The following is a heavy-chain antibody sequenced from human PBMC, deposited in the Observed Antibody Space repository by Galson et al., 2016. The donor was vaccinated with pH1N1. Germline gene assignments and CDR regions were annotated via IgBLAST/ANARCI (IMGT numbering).Heavy chain of an antibody. D-gene: IGHD3-3*01. V-gene: IGHV3-15*01. Sequence: SLRLSCAASGFTFTNAWMSWVRQAPGKGLEWVGRIKSKTDGGTTDYAAPVKGRFTISRDDSKKMLYLQINNLKIEDTAVYYCSADVYDFWSVSGDYWGQGTLLTVFS. CDR2: IKSKTDGGTT. J-gene: IGHJ4*02. CDR3: SADVYDFWSVSGDY. CDR1: GFTFTNAW.